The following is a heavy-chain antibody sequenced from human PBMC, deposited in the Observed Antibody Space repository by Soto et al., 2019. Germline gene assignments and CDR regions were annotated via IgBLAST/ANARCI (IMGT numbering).Heavy chain of an antibody. Sequence: GGSLRLSCAASVFTFSSYIMHLVRQAPGKGLERVSIISYNGSNKYHADSVKGRFTISRDNSKNTLYLQLNSLRAEDTAVYYCARAVGDYSNVEVWGQGTTVTVSS. CDR2: ISYNGSNK. CDR3: ARAVGDYSNVEV. V-gene: IGHV3-30-3*01. D-gene: IGHD4-4*01. J-gene: IGHJ6*01. CDR1: VFTFSSYI.